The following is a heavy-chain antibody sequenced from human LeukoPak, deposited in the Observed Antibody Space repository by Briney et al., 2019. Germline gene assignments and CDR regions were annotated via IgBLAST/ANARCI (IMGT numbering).Heavy chain of an antibody. CDR3: ARREVAAPGGDYFDY. D-gene: IGHD6-13*01. Sequence: GGSLRLSCAVSGFTFSTYSMNWVRQAPGKGLEWVSYISSSSSTTYYADSVKGRFTISRDNAKNSLYLQMNSLRDEDTAVYYCARREVAAPGGDYFDYWGQGTLVTVSS. J-gene: IGHJ4*02. CDR1: GFTFSTYS. CDR2: ISSSSSTT. V-gene: IGHV3-48*02.